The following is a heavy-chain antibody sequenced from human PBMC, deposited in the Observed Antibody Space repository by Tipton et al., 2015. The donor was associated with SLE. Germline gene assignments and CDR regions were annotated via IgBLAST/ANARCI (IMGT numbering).Heavy chain of an antibody. CDR2: IYTSGST. Sequence: TLSLTCTVSGASLSSGGHYWSWLRQPAGKGLEWIGRIYTSGSTNYNPSLKSRVTMSIDMSNSQFSLNLTSVTAADSAVYYCARERAYSRYVWFAPWGQGTLVTVSS. D-gene: IGHD5-12*01. CDR3: ARERAYSRYVWFAP. CDR1: GASLSSGGHY. V-gene: IGHV4-61*02. J-gene: IGHJ5*02.